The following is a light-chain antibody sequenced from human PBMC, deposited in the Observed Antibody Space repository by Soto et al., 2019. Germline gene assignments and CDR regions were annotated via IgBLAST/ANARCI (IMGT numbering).Light chain of an antibody. CDR3: QSYDSSLSADV. CDR2: ENN. J-gene: IGLJ1*01. Sequence: NFMLTQPHSVSESPGKTLSISCTRSSGSIANNYVQWYQQRPGSAPTTVIYENNQRLSGVPDRFSGSTDGSSNSASLTISGLQTEDEADYYCQSYDSSLSADVFGTGTKLTVL. V-gene: IGLV6-57*04. CDR1: SGSIANNY.